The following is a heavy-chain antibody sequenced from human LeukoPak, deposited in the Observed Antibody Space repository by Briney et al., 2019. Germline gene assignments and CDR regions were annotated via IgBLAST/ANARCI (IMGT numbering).Heavy chain of an antibody. CDR1: GFTVSSNY. V-gene: IGHV3-53*01. CDR3: ARHGYSSGWYGMFDY. D-gene: IGHD6-19*01. Sequence: PGGSLRPSCAASGFTVSSNYMSWVRQAPGKGLEWVSVIYSGGSTYYADSVKGRFTISRDNSKNTLYLQMNSLRAEDTAVYYCARHGYSSGWYGMFDYWGQGTLVTVSS. J-gene: IGHJ4*02. CDR2: IYSGGST.